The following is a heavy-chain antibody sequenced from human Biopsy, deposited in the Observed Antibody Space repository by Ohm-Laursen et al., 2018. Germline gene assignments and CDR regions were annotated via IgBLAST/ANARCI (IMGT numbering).Heavy chain of an antibody. CDR3: ARDYDTSGYYYVS. J-gene: IGHJ5*02. Sequence: SETLSLTCTVSGVSISNNNYYWGWIRQPPGKGLEWIGSIFYRGSTHYKPSLKSRVNISVDTSKNQFSLKLNSVTAADTAVYYCARDYDTSGYYYVSWGQGTLVTVSS. CDR2: IFYRGST. V-gene: IGHV4-39*01. D-gene: IGHD3-22*01. CDR1: GVSISNNNYY.